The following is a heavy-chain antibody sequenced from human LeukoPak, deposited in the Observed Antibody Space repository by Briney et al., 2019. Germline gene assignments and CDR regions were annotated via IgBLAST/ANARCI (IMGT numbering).Heavy chain of an antibody. CDR3: ARQITSPSDAFDL. CDR1: GFIFSSSW. V-gene: IGHV3-7*01. D-gene: IGHD3-10*01. J-gene: IGHJ3*01. Sequence: GGSLRLSCAASGFIFSSSWMTWVRQAPGKGLEWVANIKRDGSGKYCVDSVKGRFTISRDNAKNSLYLQMNSLNAEDTAVYYCARQITSPSDAFDLWGQGTMVTVSS. CDR2: IKRDGSGK.